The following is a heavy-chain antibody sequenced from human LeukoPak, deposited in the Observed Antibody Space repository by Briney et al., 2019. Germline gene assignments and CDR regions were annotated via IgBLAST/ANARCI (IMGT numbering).Heavy chain of an antibody. CDR1: GFSVSSNY. D-gene: IGHD3/OR15-3a*01. V-gene: IGHV3-53*01. CDR3: ARGRVVDGFDY. CDR2: IYSDGTT. J-gene: IGHJ4*02. Sequence: GGSLRLSCAASGFSVSSNYMSWVRQAPGKGLEWVSVIYSDGTTYYADSVKGRFTISRDNSKNTLYLQMNSLRVDDTAMYYCARGRVVDGFDYWGQGTLVTVSS.